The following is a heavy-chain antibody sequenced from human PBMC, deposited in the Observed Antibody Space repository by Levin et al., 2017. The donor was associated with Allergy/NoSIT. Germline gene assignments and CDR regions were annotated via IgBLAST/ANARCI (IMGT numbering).Heavy chain of an antibody. CDR3: ARLGRRYFDAASFDY. CDR2: IYYSGST. Sequence: SQTLSLTCTVSGGSISSSSYYWGWIRQPPGKGLEWIGSIYYSGSTYYNPSLKSRVTISVDTSKNQFSLKLSSVTAADTAVYYCARLGRRYFDAASFDYWGQGTLVTVSS. V-gene: IGHV4-39*01. D-gene: IGHD3-9*01. J-gene: IGHJ4*02. CDR1: GGSISSSSYY.